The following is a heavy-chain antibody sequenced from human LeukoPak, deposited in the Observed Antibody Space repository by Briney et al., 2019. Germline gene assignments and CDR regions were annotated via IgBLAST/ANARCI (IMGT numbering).Heavy chain of an antibody. D-gene: IGHD3-22*01. V-gene: IGHV3-30*02. CDR1: GFTFSSYG. Sequence: GGSLRLSCAASGFTFSSYGMHWVRQAPGKGLEWVAFIRYDGSNKYYADSVKGRVTISRDNSKNTLYLQMNSLRAEDTAVYYCAKDSSVYYYDSRNFDYWGQGTLVTVSS. CDR3: AKDSSVYYYDSRNFDY. J-gene: IGHJ4*02. CDR2: IRYDGSNK.